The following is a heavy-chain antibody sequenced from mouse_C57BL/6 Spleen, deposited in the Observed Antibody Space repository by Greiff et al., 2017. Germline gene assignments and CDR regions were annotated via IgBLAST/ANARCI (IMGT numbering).Heavy chain of an antibody. J-gene: IGHJ2*01. CDR2: IYPGDGDT. Sequence: QVQLKQSGAELVKPGASGKISCKASGYAFSSYWMNWVKQRPGRGLGGIGQIYPGDGDTTYNGKFKGKATLTADKSSSTAYMQLSSLTSEDSAVYFCARPYYYGSYYFDYWGQGTTLTVSS. D-gene: IGHD1-1*01. CDR3: ARPYYYGSYYFDY. V-gene: IGHV1-80*01. CDR1: GYAFSSYW.